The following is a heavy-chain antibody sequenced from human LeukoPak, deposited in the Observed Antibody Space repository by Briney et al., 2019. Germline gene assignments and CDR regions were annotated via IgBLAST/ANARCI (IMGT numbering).Heavy chain of an antibody. Sequence: VASVKVSCKAPGYTFTSYGISWVRQAPGQGLEWMGWISAYNGNTNYAQKLQGRVTMTTDTSTSTAYMELRSLRSDDTAVYYCARWGLRKGYYDSSGTYGFDPWGQGTLVTVSS. CDR3: ARWGLRKGYYDSSGTYGFDP. J-gene: IGHJ5*02. D-gene: IGHD3-22*01. V-gene: IGHV1-18*01. CDR2: ISAYNGNT. CDR1: GYTFTSYG.